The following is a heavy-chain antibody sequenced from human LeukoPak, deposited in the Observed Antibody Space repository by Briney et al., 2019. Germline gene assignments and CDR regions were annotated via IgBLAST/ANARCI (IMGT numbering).Heavy chain of an antibody. J-gene: IGHJ6*02. Sequence: PGGSLRLSCAASGFTLSSYAIHWVRQAPGKGLEWVAVMSFDVRNTYYSESVKGRFTITRDNFRNTLYLQMNNLRTEDTAVYYCAFLEGYSYGTGSSYGTDVWGQGTAVTVS. CDR2: MSFDVRNT. V-gene: IGHV3-30*03. CDR3: AFLEGYSYGTGSSYGTDV. CDR1: GFTLSSYA. D-gene: IGHD5-18*01.